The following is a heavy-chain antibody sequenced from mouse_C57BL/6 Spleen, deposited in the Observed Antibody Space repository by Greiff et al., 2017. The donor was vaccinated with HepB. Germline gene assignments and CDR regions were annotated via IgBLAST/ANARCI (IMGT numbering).Heavy chain of an antibody. Sequence: EVQLQESGGDLVKPGGSLKLSCAASGFTFSSYGMSWVRQTPDKRLEWVATISSGGSYTYYPDSVKGRFTISRDNAKNTLYLQMSSLKSEDTAMYYCARPAYWYFDVWGTGTTVTVSS. CDR2: ISSGGSYT. V-gene: IGHV5-6*01. CDR3: ARPAYWYFDV. J-gene: IGHJ1*03. CDR1: GFTFSSYG.